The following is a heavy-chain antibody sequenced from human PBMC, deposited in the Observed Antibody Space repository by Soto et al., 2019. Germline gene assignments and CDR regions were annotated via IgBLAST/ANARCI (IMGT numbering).Heavy chain of an antibody. D-gene: IGHD5-12*01. CDR3: AKDLKATIRTPYYYYYGMDV. Sequence: GGSLRLSCAASGFTFSSYGMHWVRQAPGKGLEWVEVISYDGSNKYYEDSVKGRFTISRENSQNTLYLQMSSLRAEATAVYYCAKDLKATIRTPYYYYYGMDVWGQGTTVTVSS. CDR2: ISYDGSNK. CDR1: GFTFSSYG. V-gene: IGHV3-30*18. J-gene: IGHJ6*02.